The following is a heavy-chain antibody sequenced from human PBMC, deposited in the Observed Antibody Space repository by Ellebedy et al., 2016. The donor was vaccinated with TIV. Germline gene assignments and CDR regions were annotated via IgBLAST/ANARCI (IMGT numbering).Heavy chain of an antibody. V-gene: IGHV3-23*01. CDR3: AKDKSEDDYIWGSSFDY. CDR1: RFTFSSYA. D-gene: IGHD3-16*01. J-gene: IGHJ4*02. CDR2: ISGGGGST. Sequence: GESLKISCAASRFTFSSYAMSWVRQAPGKGLEWVSAISGGGGSTYYADSVKGRFTFSRDNSKNTLYLQMNSLRAEDTAVYYCAKDKSEDDYIWGSSFDYWGQGTLVTVSS.